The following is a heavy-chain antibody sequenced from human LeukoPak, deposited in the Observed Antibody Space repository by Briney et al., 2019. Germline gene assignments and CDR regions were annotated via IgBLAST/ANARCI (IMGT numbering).Heavy chain of an antibody. CDR3: AREGGFYRPLDY. V-gene: IGHV4-59*11. J-gene: IGHJ4*02. CDR1: GGSISSHY. D-gene: IGHD2/OR15-2a*01. Sequence: SETLSLTCTVSGGSISSHYWNWIRQPPGKGLEWIGEVHLNGRTHYSPSLESRVTMSVDMSENHVSLQLTSVTAADTAVYYCAREGGFYRPLDYSGPGTLVIVSA. CDR2: VHLNGRT.